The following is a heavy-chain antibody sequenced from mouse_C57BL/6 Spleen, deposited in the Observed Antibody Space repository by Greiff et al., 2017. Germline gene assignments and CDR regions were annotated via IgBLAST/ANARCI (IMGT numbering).Heavy chain of an antibody. CDR3: TRWRAGNPWFAY. J-gene: IGHJ3*01. V-gene: IGHV1-15*01. Sequence: LVESGAELVRPGASVTLSCKASGYTFTDYEMHWVKQTPVHGLEWIGAIDPETGGTAYNQKFKGKAILTADKSSSTAYMELRSLTSEDSAVYYCTRWRAGNPWFAYWGQGTLVTVSA. CDR2: IDPETGGT. D-gene: IGHD2-1*01. CDR1: GYTFTDYE.